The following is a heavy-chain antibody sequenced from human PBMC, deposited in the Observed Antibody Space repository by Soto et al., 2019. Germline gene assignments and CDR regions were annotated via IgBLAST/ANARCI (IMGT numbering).Heavy chain of an antibody. D-gene: IGHD2-2*01. V-gene: IGHV1-8*01. CDR2: MNPNSGHT. J-gene: IGHJ5*02. Sequence: QVQLVQSGAEVKKPGASVKVSCKASGYTFTSHVINWMRQATGQGLEWMGWMNPNSGHTNYAQKFQGRVTMTRDTSISTAYMELTSLRAEDTAIYYCASDMSTTWGQGTLVTVSS. CDR1: GYTFTSHV. CDR3: ASDMSTT.